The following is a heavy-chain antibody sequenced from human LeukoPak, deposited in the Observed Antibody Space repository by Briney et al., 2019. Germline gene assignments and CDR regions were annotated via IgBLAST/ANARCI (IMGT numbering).Heavy chain of an antibody. J-gene: IGHJ4*02. V-gene: IGHV3-66*01. CDR2: IYSGGNT. Sequence: GGSLTPSCAVSAFAVSSNYMSWVRQAPGKGLEWVSVIYSGGNTHYADSVKGRFTISGDNSRNTLHLQMNSLRAEDTAVYYCALESAGTLRYWGQGTLVTVSS. D-gene: IGHD6-13*01. CDR1: AFAVSSNY. CDR3: ALESAGTLRY.